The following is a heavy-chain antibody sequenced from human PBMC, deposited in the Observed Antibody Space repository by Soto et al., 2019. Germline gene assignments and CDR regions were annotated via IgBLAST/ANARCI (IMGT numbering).Heavy chain of an antibody. J-gene: IGHJ4*02. CDR1: GFTFTRYS. CDR2: ISSTTHYI. CDR3: ARESEDLTSNFDY. V-gene: IGHV3-21*06. Sequence: EVQLVESGGGLVKPGGSLRLSCAASGFTFTRYSMNWVRQAPGKGLEWVSSISSTTHYIYYADSMRDRFTISRDNAKNAVYLEMNSLRAEDTAVYYCARESEDLTSNFDYWGQGTLVTVSS.